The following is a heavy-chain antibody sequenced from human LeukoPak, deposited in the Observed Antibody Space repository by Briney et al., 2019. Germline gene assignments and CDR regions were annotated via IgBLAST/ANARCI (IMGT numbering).Heavy chain of an antibody. Sequence: ASVKVSCKASGYSFISHDINWVRQATGQGLEWMGWMNPNSGNTGYAQKFQGRLTITRNTSITTAYMELSSLRSEDTAVYYCARERPTGTTGSGFYFDYWGQGTLVAVSS. V-gene: IGHV1-8*03. CDR3: ARERPTGTTGSGFYFDY. J-gene: IGHJ4*02. CDR2: MNPNSGNT. CDR1: GYSFISHD. D-gene: IGHD4-11*01.